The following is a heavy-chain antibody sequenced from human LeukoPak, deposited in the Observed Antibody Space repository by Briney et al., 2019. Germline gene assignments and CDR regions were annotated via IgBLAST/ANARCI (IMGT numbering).Heavy chain of an antibody. V-gene: IGHV4-39*01. Sequence: SETPSLTCTVSGGSISSSSYYWGWIRQPPGKGLEWIGSVYYSGSTYYNPSLKSRVTISVDTSKNQFSLKLSSVTAADTAVYYCARPVYDFWSGYYDGDDYWGQGTLVTVSS. J-gene: IGHJ4*02. CDR3: ARPVYDFWSGYYDGDDY. CDR1: GGSISSSSYY. D-gene: IGHD3-3*01. CDR2: VYYSGST.